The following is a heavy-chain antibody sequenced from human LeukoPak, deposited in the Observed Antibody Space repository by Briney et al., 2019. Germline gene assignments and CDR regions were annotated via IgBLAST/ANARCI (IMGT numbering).Heavy chain of an antibody. Sequence: PGGSLRLSCAASGFTFSSYAMSWVRQAPGKGLEWVSAISGSGGSTYYADSVKGRFNISRDNSKNTLYLQMNSVRAEDTAVYYCAKASYGDYVLDYWGQGTLVTVSS. CDR3: AKASYGDYVLDY. CDR1: GFTFSSYA. D-gene: IGHD4-17*01. J-gene: IGHJ4*02. CDR2: ISGSGGST. V-gene: IGHV3-23*01.